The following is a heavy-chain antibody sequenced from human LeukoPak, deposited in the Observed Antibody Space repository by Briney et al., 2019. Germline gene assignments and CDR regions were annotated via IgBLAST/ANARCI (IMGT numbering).Heavy chain of an antibody. CDR2: MNPNSGHA. CDR3: ARDPLKFSHQLLYAPSHYYYYMDV. Sequence: ASVKVSCKPSGYTFTDYDINWVRQAPGQGLEWMGWMNPNSGHAGYAQKFQGRVTFTRDTSISTAYMELDSLRSDDTAVYYCARDPLKFSHQLLYAPSHYYYYMDVWGKGTTVTVSS. D-gene: IGHD2-2*02. V-gene: IGHV1-8*03. CDR1: GYTFTDYD. J-gene: IGHJ6*03.